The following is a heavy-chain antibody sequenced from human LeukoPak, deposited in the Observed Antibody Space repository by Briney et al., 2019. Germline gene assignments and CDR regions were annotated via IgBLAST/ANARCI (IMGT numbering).Heavy chain of an antibody. CDR1: GFTFSSYG. CDR3: ALHTYYYYYMDV. CDR2: IRYDGSNK. Sequence: GGSLRLSCADSGFTFSSYGMHWVRQAPGKGLEWVAFIRYDGSNKYYADSVKGRFTISRDNSKNTPYLQMNSLRAEDTAVYYCALHTYYYYYMDVWGKGTTVTVSS. D-gene: IGHD4-11*01. J-gene: IGHJ6*03. V-gene: IGHV3-30*02.